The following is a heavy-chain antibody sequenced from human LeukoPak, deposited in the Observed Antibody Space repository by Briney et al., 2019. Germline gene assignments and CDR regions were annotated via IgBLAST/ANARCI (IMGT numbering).Heavy chain of an antibody. V-gene: IGHV5-51*01. CDR1: GYTFTSKW. Sequence: EESLKISCKGSGYTFTSKWIGWVRQMPGKGLEWMGIIYPGDSDTRYSPSFQGQVTMSADKSITTAYLQWSSLKASDTAMYYCARLGYCSRGTCYAFDYWGQGTLVTVSS. D-gene: IGHD2-2*01. CDR2: IYPGDSDT. CDR3: ARLGYCSRGTCYAFDY. J-gene: IGHJ4*02.